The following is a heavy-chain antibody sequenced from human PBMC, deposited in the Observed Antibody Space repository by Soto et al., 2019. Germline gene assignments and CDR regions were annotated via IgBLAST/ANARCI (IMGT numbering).Heavy chain of an antibody. J-gene: IGHJ4*02. V-gene: IGHV3-33*06. CDR3: AKDGPRYCSGGSCYVDY. CDR1: GFTFSTYT. Sequence: GGSLRLSWAASGFTFSTYTMHWVRQAPGKGLEWVAVIWYDESNKYYADSVKGRFTISRDNSKNTIYLQMNSLRAEDTAVYSCAKDGPRYCSGGSCYVDYWGQGTLVTVSS. D-gene: IGHD2-15*01. CDR2: IWYDESNK.